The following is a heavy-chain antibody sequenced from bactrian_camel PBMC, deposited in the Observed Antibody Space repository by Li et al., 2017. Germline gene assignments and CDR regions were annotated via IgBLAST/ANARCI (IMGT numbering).Heavy chain of an antibody. CDR1: GFTLSSYW. Sequence: VQLVESGGGLVQTGRSLSLSCAASGFTLSSYWMYWVRQAPGKGLEWVATISDGGDTTYYADSVKGRFTISHDYAKRTLYLQMNSLKPEDSAMYYCVADCEFRYDQFIFQTGTWGHGTQVTVS. V-gene: IGHV3S1*01. CDR2: ISDGGDTT. D-gene: IGHD3*01. CDR3: VADCEFRYDQFIFQTGT. J-gene: IGHJ6*01.